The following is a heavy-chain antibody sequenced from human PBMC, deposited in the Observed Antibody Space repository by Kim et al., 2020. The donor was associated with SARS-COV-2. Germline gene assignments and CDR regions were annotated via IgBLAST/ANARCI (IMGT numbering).Heavy chain of an antibody. Sequence: GGSLRLSCAASGFTFTNSGMNWVRQAPGKGLEWVCRVRGRAGGRSTDYAAPGKGRFTSSRADSKKTLYLQMNRLKTKDTGVYYCTTDQEMGALNIWGQGTMVTVSS. V-gene: IGHV3-15*01. CDR2: VRGRAGGRST. CDR3: TTDQEMGALNI. J-gene: IGHJ3*02. CDR1: GFTFTNSG.